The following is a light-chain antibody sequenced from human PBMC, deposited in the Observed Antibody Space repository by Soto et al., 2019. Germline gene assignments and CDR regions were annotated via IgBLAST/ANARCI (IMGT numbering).Light chain of an antibody. Sequence: QSVLTQPPSVSGAPGQRVTISCTGSSSNIGAGYDVHWYQQLPGTAPKLLIYGNSNRPSGVPDRFSGSKSGTSAFLAITGLQAEDEADYYCQSGVVFGGGTKLTVL. CDR3: QSGVV. V-gene: IGLV1-40*01. J-gene: IGLJ2*01. CDR1: SSNIGAGYD. CDR2: GNS.